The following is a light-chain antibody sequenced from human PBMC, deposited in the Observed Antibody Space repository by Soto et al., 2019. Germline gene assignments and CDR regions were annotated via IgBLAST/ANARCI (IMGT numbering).Light chain of an antibody. V-gene: IGKV3-15*01. J-gene: IGKJ5*01. Sequence: VMTQSPATLSVSPGEGATLSCRSSHRVNTYLAWYQQKPGQAARLLXFDASTRATGIPARFSGSGSGTELTLTVSSLQSEDFAFYDCQQYNNWPTITFGQGTRLEIK. CDR1: HRVNTY. CDR2: DAS. CDR3: QQYNNWPTIT.